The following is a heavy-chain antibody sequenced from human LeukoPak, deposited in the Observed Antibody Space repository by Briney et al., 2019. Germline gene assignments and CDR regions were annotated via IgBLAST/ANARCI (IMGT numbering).Heavy chain of an antibody. CDR2: ISYDESNK. J-gene: IGHJ4*02. V-gene: IGHV3-30*18. Sequence: PGGSLGLSCAASGFTFSSYGMHWVRQAPGKGLEWVAVISYDESNKYYADSVKGRFTISRDNSKNTLYLQMNSLRAEDTAVYYCAKDAYYYDSSGYSLDYWGQGTLVTVSS. CDR1: GFTFSSYG. D-gene: IGHD3-22*01. CDR3: AKDAYYYDSSGYSLDY.